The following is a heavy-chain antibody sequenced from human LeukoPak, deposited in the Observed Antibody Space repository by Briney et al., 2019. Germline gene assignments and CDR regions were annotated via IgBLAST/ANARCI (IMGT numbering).Heavy chain of an antibody. J-gene: IGHJ5*02. V-gene: IGHV1-69*13. D-gene: IGHD3-9*01. CDR1: GGTFSSYA. CDR3: ARDGLRYFDWFQSYNWFDP. Sequence: SVRVSCKASGGTFSSYAISWVRQAPGQGLEWMGGIIPIFGTANYAQKFQGRVTITADESTSTAYMELSSLRSEDTAVYNCARDGLRYFDWFQSYNWFDPWGQGTLVTVSS. CDR2: IIPIFGTA.